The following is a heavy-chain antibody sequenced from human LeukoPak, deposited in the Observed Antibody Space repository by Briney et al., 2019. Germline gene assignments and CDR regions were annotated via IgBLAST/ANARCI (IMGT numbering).Heavy chain of an antibody. J-gene: IGHJ4*02. V-gene: IGHV1-2*02. CDR2: INPDNGGT. Sequence: GASVKVSCTAFEYTFPDYYIHWVRQAPGQGLEWMGWINPDNGGTNYAQKFLGRVTMTRDTSINTAYMGLNSLRSDDTAVYYCARVVNSTTWQPFDYWGQGTLVTVSS. CDR1: EYTFPDYY. D-gene: IGHD6-13*01. CDR3: ARVVNSTTWQPFDY.